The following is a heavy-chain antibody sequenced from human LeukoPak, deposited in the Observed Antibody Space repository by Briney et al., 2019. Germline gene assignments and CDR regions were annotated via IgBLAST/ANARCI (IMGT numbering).Heavy chain of an antibody. CDR2: INVGNGNT. Sequence: GASVKVSCKASGYTFINHAIHWVRQAPGQRLEWMGWINVGNGNTKYSQNFQGRITISRDTSATTGYMDLSSLRSEDTAVYYRARRLGRSFDYWGQGTLVTVSS. V-gene: IGHV1-3*01. CDR1: GYTFINHA. D-gene: IGHD2-21*01. J-gene: IGHJ4*02. CDR3: ARRLGRSFDY.